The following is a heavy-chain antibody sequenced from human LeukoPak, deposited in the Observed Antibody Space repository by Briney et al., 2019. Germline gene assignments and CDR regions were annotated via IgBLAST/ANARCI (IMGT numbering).Heavy chain of an antibody. Sequence: GGSLRLSCAASGFTFSSYWMHWVRQAPGKGLVWVSRINSDGSSTSYADSVKGRFTISRDNAKNTLYLQVNSLIPEDTAVYYCARGNYDILTAWGQGTLVTVSS. V-gene: IGHV3-74*01. J-gene: IGHJ5*02. CDR1: GFTFSSYW. D-gene: IGHD3-9*01. CDR3: ARGNYDILTA. CDR2: INSDGSST.